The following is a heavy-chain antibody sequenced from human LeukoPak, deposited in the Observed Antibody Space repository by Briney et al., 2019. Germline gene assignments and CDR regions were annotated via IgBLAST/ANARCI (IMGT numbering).Heavy chain of an antibody. CDR1: GFTFSKNG. V-gene: IGHV3-30*19. J-gene: IGHJ4*02. Sequence: PGGSLRLSCAASGFTFSKNGMHWVRQAPGKGLEWVAVISYDGTNKYYADSVKGRFTISRDNSKNTLYLQMNSLRAEDTAVYYCARDGGRLELPKYYFDYWGQGTLVTVSS. D-gene: IGHD1-7*01. CDR2: ISYDGTNK. CDR3: ARDGGRLELPKYYFDY.